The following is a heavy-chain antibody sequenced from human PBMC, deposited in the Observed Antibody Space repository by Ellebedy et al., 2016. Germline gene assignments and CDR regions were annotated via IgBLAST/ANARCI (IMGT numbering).Heavy chain of an antibody. CDR1: GGSVSGATSY. CDR2: IYYSGSS. D-gene: IGHD3-3*01. J-gene: IGHJ4*02. CDR3: ARADYWSGYAPWHLNV. V-gene: IGHV4-61*01. Sequence: SETLSLXXTVSGGSVSGATSYWNWIRQPPGKGLEWIGYIYYSGSSNYNPSLRSRVTMSVDRSKNQFSLKLTSVTAADTGTYFCARADYWSGYAPWHLNVWGRGALVTISS.